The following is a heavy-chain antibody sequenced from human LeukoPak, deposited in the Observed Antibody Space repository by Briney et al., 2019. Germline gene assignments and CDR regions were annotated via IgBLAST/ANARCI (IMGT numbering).Heavy chain of an antibody. D-gene: IGHD2-15*01. J-gene: IGHJ4*02. V-gene: IGHV1-18*01. CDR2: ISAYNGNT. CDR3: ARVPSGGPFDY. Sequence: GASVKVSCKASGYSFTSYGISWVRQAPGQGLEWMGWISAYNGNTNYAQRLQGRVIMTTDTSTSTAYMELRSLTSDDTAVYYCARVPSGGPFDYWGQGTLVTVSS. CDR1: GYSFTSYG.